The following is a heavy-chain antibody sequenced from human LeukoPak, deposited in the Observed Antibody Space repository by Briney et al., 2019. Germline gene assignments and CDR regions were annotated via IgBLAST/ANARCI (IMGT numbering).Heavy chain of an antibody. V-gene: IGHV3-23*01. D-gene: IGHD3-3*01. CDR3: AKAGNYDFWSGSSDYFDY. J-gene: IGHJ4*02. CDR1: GFTFSSYA. Sequence: GSPRLSCAASGFTFSSYAMSWVRQAPGKGLEWVSGISVTGGSTYHADSVKGRFTLSRDNSKNTLYLQMNSLRAEDTAVYYCAKAGNYDFWSGSSDYFDYWGQGTLVTVSS. CDR2: ISVTGGST.